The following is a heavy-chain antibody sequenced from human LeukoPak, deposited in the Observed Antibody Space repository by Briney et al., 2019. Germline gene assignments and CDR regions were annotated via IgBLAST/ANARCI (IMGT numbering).Heavy chain of an antibody. CDR3: AKLFESGTYNNFFHY. CDR2: INGDGSTI. Sequence: GGSLRLSCAASGFTFSSYTMNWVRQAPGKGLVWVSLINGDGSTISYADSVQGRFTISRDNSKNTLYLQMNSLRPEDTAIYYCAKLFESGTYNNFFHYWGQGTLVTVFS. CDR1: GFTFSSYT. D-gene: IGHD3-10*01. J-gene: IGHJ4*02. V-gene: IGHV3-74*01.